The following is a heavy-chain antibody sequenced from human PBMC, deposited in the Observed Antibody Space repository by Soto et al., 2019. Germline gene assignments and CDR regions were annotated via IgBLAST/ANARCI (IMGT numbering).Heavy chain of an antibody. Sequence: QVQLVQSGAEVKKPGASVKVSCKASGYTFTGYYMHWVRQAPGQGLEWMGWINPNSGGTNYAQKFQGRVTMTRDTSISTAYMELSRLRSDDTAVYYCASAGTRYYYDSSGYYYDNNWLDPWGQGTLVTVSS. D-gene: IGHD3-22*01. V-gene: IGHV1-2*02. CDR2: INPNSGGT. CDR1: GYTFTGYY. CDR3: ASAGTRYYYDSSGYYYDNNWLDP. J-gene: IGHJ5*02.